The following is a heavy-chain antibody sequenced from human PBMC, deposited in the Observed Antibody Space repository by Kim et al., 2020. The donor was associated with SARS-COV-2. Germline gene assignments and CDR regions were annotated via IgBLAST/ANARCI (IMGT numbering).Heavy chain of an antibody. V-gene: IGHV1-2*04. Sequence: ASVKVSCKASGYTLTGYYMHWVRQAPGQGLEWMGWINPNSGGTNYAQKFQGWVTMTRDTSISTAYMELSRLRSDDTAVYYCAREEKYYDILTGYAAYYGMDVWGQGTTVTVSS. D-gene: IGHD3-9*01. J-gene: IGHJ6*02. CDR1: GYTLTGYY. CDR2: INPNSGGT. CDR3: AREEKYYDILTGYAAYYGMDV.